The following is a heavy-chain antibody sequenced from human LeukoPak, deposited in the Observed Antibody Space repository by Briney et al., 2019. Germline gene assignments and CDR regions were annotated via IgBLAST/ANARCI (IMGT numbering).Heavy chain of an antibody. CDR3: ARDLRATSRGYFDY. CDR2: INPNSGGT. V-gene: IGHV1-2*02. D-gene: IGHD3-16*01. CDR1: GYTFTAYY. Sequence: ASVKVSCKASGYTFTAYYMRWVRQAPGQGLEWMGWINPNSGGTNYAQKFQGRVTITRDTSISTAYMELSRLRSDDTAVYYCARDLRATSRGYFDYWGQGTLVTVSS. J-gene: IGHJ4*02.